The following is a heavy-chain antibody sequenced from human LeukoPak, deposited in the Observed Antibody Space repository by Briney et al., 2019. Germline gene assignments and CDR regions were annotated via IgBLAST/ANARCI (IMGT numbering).Heavy chain of an antibody. CDR2: IYPGDSDT. CDR3: ARVGSGGRYFDWLGYYGMDV. CDR1: GYSFTSYW. J-gene: IGHJ6*02. Sequence: GESLKISCKGSGYSFTSYWIGWVRQMPGKGLEWMGIIYPGDSDTRYSPSFQGQVTISADKSISTAYLQWSSLKASDTAMYYCARVGSGGRYFDWLGYYGMDVWGQGTTVTVSS. V-gene: IGHV5-51*01. D-gene: IGHD3-9*01.